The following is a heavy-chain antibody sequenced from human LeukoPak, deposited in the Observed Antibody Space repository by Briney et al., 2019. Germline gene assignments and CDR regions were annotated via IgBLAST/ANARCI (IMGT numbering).Heavy chain of an antibody. V-gene: IGHV4-31*11. J-gene: IGHJ6*02. CDR1: GGSFSGYY. D-gene: IGHD4-11*01. CDR2: IYYSGSA. Sequence: PSETLSLTCAVYGGSFSGYYWSWIRQHPGKGLEWIGYIYYSGSAYYNPSLKSRVTISVDTSKNQFSLKLSSVTAADTAVYYCARATTVLPYGMDVWGQGTTVTVSS. CDR3: ARATTVLPYGMDV.